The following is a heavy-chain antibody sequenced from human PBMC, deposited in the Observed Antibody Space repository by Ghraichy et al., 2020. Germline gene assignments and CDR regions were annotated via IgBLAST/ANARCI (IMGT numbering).Heavy chain of an antibody. CDR3: ARQPADYYYDSSGYNDY. V-gene: IGHV4-39*01. D-gene: IGHD3-22*01. Sequence: SETLSLTCTVSGGSISSSSYYWGWIRQPPGKGLEWIGSIYYSGSTYYNPSLKSRVTISVDTSKNQFSLKLSSVTAADTAVYYCARQPADYYYDSSGYNDYWGQGTLVTVSS. CDR1: GGSISSSSYY. J-gene: IGHJ4*02. CDR2: IYYSGST.